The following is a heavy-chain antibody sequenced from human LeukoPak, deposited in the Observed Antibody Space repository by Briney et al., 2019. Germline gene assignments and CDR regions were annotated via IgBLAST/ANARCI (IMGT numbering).Heavy chain of an antibody. Sequence: GASVKVSCKASGYTFTGYYIHWVRQAPGQGLEWMGWINPNSGGTNYAQKFQGRVTMTRDTSISTAYMELSRLRSDDTAVYYCAREGAYSTRAGYDYWGQGTLVTVSS. D-gene: IGHD6-13*01. CDR1: GYTFTGYY. CDR3: AREGAYSTRAGYDY. V-gene: IGHV1-2*02. CDR2: INPNSGGT. J-gene: IGHJ4*02.